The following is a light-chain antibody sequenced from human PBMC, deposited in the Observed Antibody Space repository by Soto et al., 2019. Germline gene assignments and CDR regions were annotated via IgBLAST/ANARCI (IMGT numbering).Light chain of an antibody. CDR3: ISYAGSNNLV. Sequence: QSALTQPPSASGSPGQSVTISCTGTSSDVGDYNYVSWYQQHPGKAPTLMIYEVSKRPSGVPDRFSGSKSGNTASLTVSGLQAEDEADYYCISYAGSNNLVFGGGTKLTVL. J-gene: IGLJ2*01. CDR1: SSDVGDYNY. V-gene: IGLV2-8*01. CDR2: EVS.